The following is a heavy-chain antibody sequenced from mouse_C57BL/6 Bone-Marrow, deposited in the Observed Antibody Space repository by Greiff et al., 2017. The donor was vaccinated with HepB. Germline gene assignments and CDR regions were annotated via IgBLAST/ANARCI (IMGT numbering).Heavy chain of an antibody. CDR2: IDPSDSYT. V-gene: IGHV1-50*01. J-gene: IGHJ4*01. D-gene: IGHD3-2*02. Sequence: QVQLQQSGAELVKPGASVKLSCKASGYTFTSYWMQWVKQRPGQGLEWIGEIDPSDSYTNYNQKFKGKATLTVDTSSSTAYMQLSSLTSEDSAVYYCASSGYAMDYWGQGTSVTVSS. CDR3: ASSGYAMDY. CDR1: GYTFTSYW.